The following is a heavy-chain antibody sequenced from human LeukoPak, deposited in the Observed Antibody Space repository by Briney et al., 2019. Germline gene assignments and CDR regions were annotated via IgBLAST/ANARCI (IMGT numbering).Heavy chain of an antibody. CDR2: IRYDGSNK. J-gene: IGHJ5*02. D-gene: IGHD2/OR15-2a*01. Sequence: GGSLRLSCAASGFTFSSYGMHWVRETPDKGLEGVAFIRYDGSNKYSADSVKGRFTISRDNSKNTVYLQMNRLRAEDTAVYYCAKDRVSPGRGGNWFDPWGQRTLVTVSS. CDR3: AKDRVSPGRGGNWFDP. V-gene: IGHV3-30*02. CDR1: GFTFSSYG.